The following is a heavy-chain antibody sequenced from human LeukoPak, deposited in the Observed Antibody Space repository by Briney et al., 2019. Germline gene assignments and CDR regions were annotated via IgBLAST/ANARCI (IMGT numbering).Heavy chain of an antibody. V-gene: IGHV4-34*09. D-gene: IGHD6-13*01. Sequence: SETLSLTCAVYGGSFSGYYWSWIRQPPGKGLEWIGEINHSGSTNYNPSLKSRVTISVDTSKNQFSLKLSSVTAADTAVYYCARMTEPGIAAAESFDYWGQGTLVTVSS. CDR3: ARMTEPGIAAAESFDY. J-gene: IGHJ4*02. CDR2: INHSGST. CDR1: GGSFSGYY.